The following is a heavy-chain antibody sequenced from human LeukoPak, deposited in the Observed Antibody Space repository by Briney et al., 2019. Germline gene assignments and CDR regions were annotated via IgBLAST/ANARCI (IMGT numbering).Heavy chain of an antibody. Sequence: SETLSLTCTVSGYPISSGYHWGWIRQSPGKGLEWIGSIYFSGSTSYNSSLKSRVTISVDTSKNQFSLKVNSVTAADTAVYYCARDRCSGGSCYLYYFDYWGQGTLVTVSS. J-gene: IGHJ4*02. CDR2: IYFSGST. V-gene: IGHV4-38-2*02. CDR3: ARDRCSGGSCYLYYFDY. CDR1: GYPISSGYH. D-gene: IGHD2-15*01.